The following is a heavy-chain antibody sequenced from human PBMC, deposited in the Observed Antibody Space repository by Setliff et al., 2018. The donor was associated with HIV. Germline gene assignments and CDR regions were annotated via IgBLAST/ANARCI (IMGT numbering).Heavy chain of an antibody. V-gene: IGHV3-23*01. Sequence: GGSLRLSCAASGFTFSAYVMSWIRQAPGKGPEWVSAISARSDYTYAADSMKGRFTISRDNSKNTLYLQMNSLRAEDTAVYYCARPRTYCSGGSCYLGPDYWGQGTLVTVSS. CDR2: ISARSDYT. CDR1: GFTFSAYV. CDR3: ARPRTYCSGGSCYLGPDY. D-gene: IGHD2-15*01. J-gene: IGHJ4*02.